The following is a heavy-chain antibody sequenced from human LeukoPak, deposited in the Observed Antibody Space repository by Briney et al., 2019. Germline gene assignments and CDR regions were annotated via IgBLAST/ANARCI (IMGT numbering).Heavy chain of an antibody. V-gene: IGHV4-59*12. CDR3: ARDDFWSGYRAFDI. CDR1: GGSISSYY. Sequence: SETLSLTCTVSGGSISSYYWSWIRQPPWKGLEWIGYIYYSGSTNYNPSLKSRVTISVDTSKNQFSLKLSSVTAADTAVYYCARDDFWSGYRAFDIWGQGTMVTVSS. D-gene: IGHD3-3*01. CDR2: IYYSGST. J-gene: IGHJ3*02.